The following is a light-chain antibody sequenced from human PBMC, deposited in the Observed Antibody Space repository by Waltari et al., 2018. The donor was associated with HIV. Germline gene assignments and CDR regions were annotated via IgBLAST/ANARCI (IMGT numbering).Light chain of an antibody. CDR2: EDS. V-gene: IGLV3-10*01. Sequence: SYELTQPPSVSVSPGQTARITCPGDAFPKKYAYWYQKKSGQAPVLVIYEDSKRPSGIPERFSGSRSGTMTTLTISGAQVQDETDYYCYSVDSSGSRGVFGGGTKLTVL. CDR1: AFPKKY. CDR3: YSVDSSGSRGV. J-gene: IGLJ2*01.